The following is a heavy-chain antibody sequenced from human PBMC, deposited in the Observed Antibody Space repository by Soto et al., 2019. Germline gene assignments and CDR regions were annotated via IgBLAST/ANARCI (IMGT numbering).Heavy chain of an antibody. V-gene: IGHV1-46*01. CDR2: INPSGGST. CDR1: GYTFTSYY. Sequence: GASVKVSCKASGYTFTSYYMHWVRQAPGQGLEWMGIINPSGGSTSYAQKFQGRVTMTRDTSTSTVYMELSSLRSEDTAVYYCARDFRIITIFGVVTLNWFDPWGQGTLVTVSS. D-gene: IGHD3-3*01. J-gene: IGHJ5*02. CDR3: ARDFRIITIFGVVTLNWFDP.